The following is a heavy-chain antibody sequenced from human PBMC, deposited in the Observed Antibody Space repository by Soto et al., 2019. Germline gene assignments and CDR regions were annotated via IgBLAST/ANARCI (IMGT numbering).Heavy chain of an antibody. J-gene: IGHJ3*02. CDR3: ARGIHDHVKGMDIVVVPAAMRNAFDI. D-gene: IGHD2-2*03. Sequence: QVQLQQWGAGLLKPSETLSLTCAVYGGSFSGYYWSWIRQPPGKGLEWIGEINHSGSTNYNPSLKSRVTISVHTSKNQFSLNLSSVTAADTAVYYCARGIHDHVKGMDIVVVPAAMRNAFDIWGQGTMVTVSS. CDR1: GGSFSGYY. CDR2: INHSGST. V-gene: IGHV4-34*01.